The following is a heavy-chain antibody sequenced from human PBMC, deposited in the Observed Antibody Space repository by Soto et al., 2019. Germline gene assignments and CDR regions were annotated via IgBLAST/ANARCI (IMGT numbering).Heavy chain of an antibody. J-gene: IGHJ4*02. CDR2: IHHPGST. Sequence: QVQLQESGPGLVKPSQTLSLTCTVSGGSVSSGDYFWSWIRQPPGKGLEWIGYIHHPGSTHYNPSLKSRVTITVATSKNEFSLKLNSVTAADTAVYYCAREGDAFGAPFDYWGQGTLVTVSS. CDR1: GGSVSSGDYF. CDR3: AREGDAFGAPFDY. V-gene: IGHV4-30-4*01. D-gene: IGHD3-10*01.